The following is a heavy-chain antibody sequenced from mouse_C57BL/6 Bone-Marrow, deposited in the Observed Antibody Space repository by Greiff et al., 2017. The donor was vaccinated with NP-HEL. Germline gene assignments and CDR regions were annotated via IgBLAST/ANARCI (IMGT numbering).Heavy chain of an antibody. V-gene: IGHV14-2*01. CDR1: GFNIKDYY. CDR3: PYYYGRPWYFDV. CDR2: IDPEDGET. J-gene: IGHJ1*03. Sequence: LVESGAELVKPGASVKLSCTASGFNIKDYYMHWVKQRTEQGLEWIGRIDPEDGETKYAPKFQGKATITADTSSNTAYLQLSSLTSEDTAVYYCPYYYGRPWYFDVWGTGTTVTVSS. D-gene: IGHD1-1*01.